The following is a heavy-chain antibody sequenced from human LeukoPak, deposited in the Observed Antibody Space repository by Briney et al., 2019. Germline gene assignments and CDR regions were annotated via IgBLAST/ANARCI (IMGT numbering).Heavy chain of an antibody. Sequence: SETLSLTCTVSGDSISSYYWSWIRQPAGKGLEWIGRIFASGSTNYNPSLKSRVTMSVDTPKNQFSLKLTSVTAADTAVYYCGRENSSSSVKNAFDFWGQGIMVTVSS. V-gene: IGHV4-4*07. CDR1: GDSISSYY. CDR2: IFASGST. J-gene: IGHJ3*01. CDR3: GRENSSSSVKNAFDF. D-gene: IGHD6-6*01.